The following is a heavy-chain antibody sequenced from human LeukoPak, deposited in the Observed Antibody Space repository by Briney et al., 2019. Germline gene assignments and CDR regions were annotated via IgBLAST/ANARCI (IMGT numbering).Heavy chain of an antibody. J-gene: IGHJ5*02. CDR3: ARDPRNVGLAP. CDR2: DNGDGSMT. V-gene: IGHV3-74*01. CDR1: GFPLSSYW. Sequence: GGSLRLSCAASGFPLSSYWMHWVRQAPGKGLMYISRDNGDGSMTNYADVVKGRFTMSRDNVKNTLYLQKNSLRVEDTAVYYCARDPRNVGLAPWGQGTLVTVSS. D-gene: IGHD2-15*01.